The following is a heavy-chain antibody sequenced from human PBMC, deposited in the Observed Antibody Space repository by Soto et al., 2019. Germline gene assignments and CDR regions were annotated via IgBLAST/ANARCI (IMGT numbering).Heavy chain of an antibody. V-gene: IGHV4-59*01. CDR1: GGSISSYY. D-gene: IGHD3-3*02. Sequence: LSLTCTVSGGSISSYYWSWIRQPPGKGLEWIGYIYYSGSTNYNPSLKSRVTISVDTSKDQFSLKLSSVTAADTAVYYCARAFRDGYIDYWGQGTLVTVSS. CDR2: IYYSGST. J-gene: IGHJ4*02. CDR3: ARAFRDGYIDY.